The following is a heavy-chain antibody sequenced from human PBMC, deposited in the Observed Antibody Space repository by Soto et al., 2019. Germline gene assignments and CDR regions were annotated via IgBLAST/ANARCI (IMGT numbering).Heavy chain of an antibody. CDR2: IWYDGRNK. J-gene: IGHJ4*02. D-gene: IGHD2-2*01. CDR1: GFTFSSYG. Sequence: QVQLVESGGGVVQPGRSLRLSCAASGFTFSSYGMYWVRQAPGKGLEWVAVIWYDGRNKYYADSVKGRFTISRDNSKNTLYLQMNSLRAEDTAVYYCARSDRRCSPNCVEVADYWGQGTLVTVSS. V-gene: IGHV3-33*01. CDR3: ARSDRRCSPNCVEVADY.